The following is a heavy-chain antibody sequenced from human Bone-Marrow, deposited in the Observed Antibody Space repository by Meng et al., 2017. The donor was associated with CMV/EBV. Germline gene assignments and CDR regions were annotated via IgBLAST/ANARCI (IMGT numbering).Heavy chain of an antibody. J-gene: IGHJ3*02. CDR3: ARGRYSYGYGAFDI. CDR2: INPNSGGT. CDR1: GYTFTGYY. Sequence: ASVKVSCKASGYTFTGYYMHWVRQAPGQGLEWMGWINPNSGGTNYAQKFQGRVTMTRDTSISTDYMEMSRLRSDDTAVYYCARGRYSYGYGAFDIWGQGTMVTVSS. D-gene: IGHD5-18*01. V-gene: IGHV1-2*02.